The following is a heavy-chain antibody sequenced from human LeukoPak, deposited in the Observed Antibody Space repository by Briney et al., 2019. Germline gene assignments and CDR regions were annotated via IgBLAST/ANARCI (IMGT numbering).Heavy chain of an antibody. J-gene: IGHJ4*02. V-gene: IGHV3-48*01. CDR1: GFTFSSHS. CDR2: ISVSSTTM. D-gene: IGHD3-10*01. Sequence: PGGSLRLSCVASGFTFSSHSMNWVRQAPGRGLEWVSYISVSSTTMYYADSVKGRFTISRDNAKNSLYLQMNNLRAEDMAVYYCARDPTVYGSGSYGDYWGQGTLVTVSS. CDR3: ARDPTVYGSGSYGDY.